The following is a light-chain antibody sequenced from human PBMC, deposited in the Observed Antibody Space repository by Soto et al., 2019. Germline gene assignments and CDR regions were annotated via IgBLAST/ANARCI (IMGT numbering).Light chain of an antibody. CDR2: GNS. Sequence: QSVLTQPPSVSGAPGQRVTISCTGSSSNIGAGYDVHWYQQLPGTAPKLLIYGNSNRPSGVPDRFSGSKSGTSASLAITGLQAEEEADYSCQSYDSSLIVVFGGGTQLTVL. CDR1: SSNIGAGYD. J-gene: IGLJ3*02. CDR3: QSYDSSLIVV. V-gene: IGLV1-40*01.